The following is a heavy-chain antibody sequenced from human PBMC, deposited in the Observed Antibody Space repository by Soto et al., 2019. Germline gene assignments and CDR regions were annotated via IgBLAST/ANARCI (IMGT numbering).Heavy chain of an antibody. V-gene: IGHV1-2*02. CDR1: GYIFTAQS. CDR2: INPNSGDT. J-gene: IGHJ5*01. CDR3: PREPTSMVFPDS. Sequence: ASVKVSRKASGYIFTAQSMHWVRQAPGQGLEWLGWINPNSGDTIYAQKFQDRVTMTCDTSVSTAYLELSSLSSDDTALYYCPREPTSMVFPDSGVHGTLF. D-gene: IGHD5-18*01.